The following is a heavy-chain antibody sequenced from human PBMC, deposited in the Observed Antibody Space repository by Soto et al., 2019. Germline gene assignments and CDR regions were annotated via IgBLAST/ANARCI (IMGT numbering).Heavy chain of an antibody. CDR1: GFPFSSYA. D-gene: IGHD6-19*01. CDR3: VKDGSSGWPYYYGMDV. Sequence: QVQLVESGGGGVQPGGSLRLSCAASGFPFSSYAMHWVRRAPGKGLEWVAVISYDGRNKYYADSVKGRFTISRDNSKNTLYRQMSSRRAEDTAVYYCVKDGSSGWPYYYGMDVWGQGTTVSVSS. V-gene: IGHV3-30*18. CDR2: ISYDGRNK. J-gene: IGHJ6*02.